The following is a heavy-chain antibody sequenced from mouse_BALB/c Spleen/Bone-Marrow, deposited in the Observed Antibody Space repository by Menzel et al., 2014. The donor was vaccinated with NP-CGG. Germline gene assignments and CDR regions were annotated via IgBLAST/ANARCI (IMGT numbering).Heavy chain of an antibody. D-gene: IGHD1-1*01. CDR1: GFTFSSFG. CDR3: GRRYYGSSFSYFDY. V-gene: IGHV5-17*02. J-gene: IGHJ2*01. CDR2: ISSGSSTI. Sequence: EVQLVESGGGLVQPGGSRKLSCAASGFTFSSFGMHWVRQAPEKGLEWVAYISSGSSTIYYADTVKGRFTISRDNPKNTLFLQMTSLMYEDAAMYYCGRRYYGSSFSYFDYWGQGTTLTVSS.